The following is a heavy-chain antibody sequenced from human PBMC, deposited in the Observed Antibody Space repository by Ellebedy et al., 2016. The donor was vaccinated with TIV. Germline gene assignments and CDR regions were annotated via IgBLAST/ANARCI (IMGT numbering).Heavy chain of an antibody. J-gene: IGHJ4*02. CDR2: ISEVDDFGSDPHT. CDR1: GFTFDNYP. D-gene: IGHD5-24*01. Sequence: GESLKISCAASGFTFDNYPMSWVRQAPGKGLEWVATISEVDDFGSDPHTYYADSVTGRFTVSRDSFLNTVYLQLTSLRAEDTAIYYCPKVEKSTIRRPRSDYFDYWGQGALVTVSS. CDR3: PKVEKSTIRRPRSDYFDY. V-gene: IGHV3-23*01.